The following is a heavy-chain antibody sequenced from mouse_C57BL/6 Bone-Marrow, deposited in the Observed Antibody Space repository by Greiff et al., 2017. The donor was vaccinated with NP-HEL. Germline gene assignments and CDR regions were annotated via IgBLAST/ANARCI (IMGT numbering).Heavy chain of an antibody. CDR3: ARQGLRSFAY. CDR1: GFTFSDYY. V-gene: IGHV5-12*01. Sequence: EVNVVESGGGLVQPGGSLKLSCAASGFTFSDYYMYWVRQTPEKRLEWVAYISNGGGSTYYPDTVKGRFTISRDNAKNTLYLQMSRLKSEDTAMYYCARQGLRSFAYWGQGTLVTVSA. CDR2: ISNGGGST. J-gene: IGHJ3*01. D-gene: IGHD3-3*01.